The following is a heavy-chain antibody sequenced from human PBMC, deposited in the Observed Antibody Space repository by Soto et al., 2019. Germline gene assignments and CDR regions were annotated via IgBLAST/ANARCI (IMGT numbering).Heavy chain of an antibody. Sequence: QLQLQESGPGLVKPSETLSLTCTVSCGSISSSNYYWGWIRQPPGQGLEWIGRIYYSGSTTYNSSLKSRVTISEDTTKNQLSLRLRSVTAADTAVYYCARPTMGAFDIWCQGTLVTVAS. CDR1: CGSISSSNYY. V-gene: IGHV4-39*01. J-gene: IGHJ3*02. CDR3: ARPTMGAFDI. CDR2: IYYSGST.